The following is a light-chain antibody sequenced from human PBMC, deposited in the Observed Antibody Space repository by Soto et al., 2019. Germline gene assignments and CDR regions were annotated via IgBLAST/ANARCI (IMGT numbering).Light chain of an antibody. Sequence: QSALTQPASVSGSPGQSITISCTGTSSDVGGYNYVSWYQQHPGKAPKLLNFGTTSRPSRHSGSRSGSSASLAITGLQADDEADYYCQSYDSGLRVSIFGGGTKVTVL. V-gene: IGLV2-14*01. CDR3: QSYDSGLRVSI. J-gene: IGLJ2*01. CDR1: SSDVGGYNY. CDR2: GTT.